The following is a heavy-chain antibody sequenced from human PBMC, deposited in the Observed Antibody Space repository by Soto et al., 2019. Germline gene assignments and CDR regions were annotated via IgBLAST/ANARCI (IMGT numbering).Heavy chain of an antibody. D-gene: IGHD1-26*01. CDR2: IFHSGST. J-gene: IGHJ4*02. CDR1: GGSISSNNW. V-gene: IGHV4-4*02. CDR3: ARVYSGSYSDS. Sequence: SETLSLTCAVSGGSISSNNWWSWVRQPPGKGLEWIGEIFHSGSTHYSPSLKSRVTISVDKSKNHFSLNLTSVTAADTAVYYCARVYSGSYSDSWGQGTLVTVS.